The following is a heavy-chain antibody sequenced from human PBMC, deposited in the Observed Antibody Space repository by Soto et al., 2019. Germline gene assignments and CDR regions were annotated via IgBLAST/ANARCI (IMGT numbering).Heavy chain of an antibody. D-gene: IGHD4-17*01. CDR2: IIPILGIA. J-gene: IGHJ6*03. CDR3: ARGPNSVTRYYYYYMDV. CDR1: GGTFSSYT. V-gene: IGHV1-69*02. Sequence: SVKVSCKASGGTFSSYTISWVRQAPGQGLEWMRRIIPILGIANYAQKFQGRVTITADKSTSTAYMELSSLRSEDTAVYYCARGPNSVTRYYYYYMDVWGKGTTVTVSS.